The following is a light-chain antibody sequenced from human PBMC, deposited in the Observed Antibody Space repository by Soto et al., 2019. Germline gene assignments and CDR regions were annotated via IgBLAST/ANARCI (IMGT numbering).Light chain of an antibody. Sequence: EIVLTQSPGTLSLSPGERATLSCRASQSVSSSYLAWYQQKPGQAPRLLIYGASSRATGIPDRFSGSGSGTDFTLTISRLEPEDFAVDYCQQYRSSLPYTFGQGTKLEIK. CDR2: GAS. J-gene: IGKJ2*01. CDR3: QQYRSSLPYT. CDR1: QSVSSSY. V-gene: IGKV3-20*01.